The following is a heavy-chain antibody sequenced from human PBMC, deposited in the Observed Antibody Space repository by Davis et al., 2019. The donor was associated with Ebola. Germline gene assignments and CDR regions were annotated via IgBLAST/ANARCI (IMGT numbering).Heavy chain of an antibody. CDR1: GFTFSGSA. Sequence: GESLKISCAASGFTFSGSAMHWVRQASGKGLEWVGRIRSKANSYATAYAASVKGRFTISRDDSKNTAYLQMNSLKTEDTAVYYYTSTTIVFDYWGQGTLVTVSS. J-gene: IGHJ4*02. V-gene: IGHV3-73*01. CDR3: TSTTIVFDY. D-gene: IGHD5-12*01. CDR2: IRSKANSYAT.